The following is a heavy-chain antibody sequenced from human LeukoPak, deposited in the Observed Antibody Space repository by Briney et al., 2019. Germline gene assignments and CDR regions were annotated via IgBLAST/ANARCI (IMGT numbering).Heavy chain of an antibody. CDR3: AKGRGSPYYFDY. Sequence: PGGSLRLSCAASGFTFSSYAMSWVRQAPGKGLEWVSAISGSGGSTYYADSVKGRFTISRDNSKNTLYVQMNSLRAEDTAVYYCAKGRGSPYYFDYWGQGTLVTVSS. V-gene: IGHV3-23*01. CDR2: ISGSGGST. J-gene: IGHJ4*02. D-gene: IGHD2-15*01. CDR1: GFTFSSYA.